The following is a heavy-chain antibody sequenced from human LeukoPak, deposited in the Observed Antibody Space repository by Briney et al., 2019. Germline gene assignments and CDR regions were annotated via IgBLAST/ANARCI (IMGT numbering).Heavy chain of an antibody. D-gene: IGHD3-10*01. CDR2: IYYSGST. CDR3: ARTVPMVY. J-gene: IGHJ4*02. V-gene: IGHV4-59*01. CDR1: GGSISSYY. Sequence: SETLSLTCTVSGGSISSYYWSWIRQPPGKGLEWIGYIYYSGSTNYNPSLKSRVTISVDTSKNQFSLKLSSVTAADTAVYYCARTVPMVYWGQGTLVTASS.